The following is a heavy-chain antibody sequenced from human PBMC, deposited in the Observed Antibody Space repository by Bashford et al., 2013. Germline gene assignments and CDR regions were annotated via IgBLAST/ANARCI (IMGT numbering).Heavy chain of an antibody. J-gene: IGHJ3*02. D-gene: IGHD2/OR15-2a*01. CDR3: GTSFYDGAGNTNDVFDI. V-gene: IGHV5-51*01. CDR1: GYNFSNHW. Sequence: GESLKISCKTSGYNFSNHWIGWVRQMPGKGLEWMGVIYPDDSDTRYSPSFQGQVTISVDKSITTAYLRWSSLKASDTAMYYCGTSFYDGAGNTNDVFDIWGQGTMVTVSS. CDR2: IYPDDSDT.